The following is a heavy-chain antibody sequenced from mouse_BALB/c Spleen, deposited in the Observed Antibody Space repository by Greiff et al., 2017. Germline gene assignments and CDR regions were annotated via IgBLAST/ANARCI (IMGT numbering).Heavy chain of an antibody. CDR3: ARWGSWYFDV. J-gene: IGHJ1*01. Sequence: VKLQQSGAELVRPGSSVKISCKASGYAFSSYWMNWVKQRPGQGLEWIGQIYPGDGDTNYNGKFKGKATLTADKSSSTAYMQLSSLTSEDSAVYFCARWGSWYFDVWGAGTTVTVSS. V-gene: IGHV1-80*01. CDR2: IYPGDGDT. CDR1: GYAFSSYW.